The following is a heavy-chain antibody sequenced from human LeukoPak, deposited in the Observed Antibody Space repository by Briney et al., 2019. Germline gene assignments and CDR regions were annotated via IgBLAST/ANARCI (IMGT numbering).Heavy chain of an antibody. J-gene: IGHJ4*02. CDR2: ISDSGGTT. CDR1: GFTFSSLA. V-gene: IGHV3-23*01. CDR3: AKDARRSSGWYFFGH. D-gene: IGHD6-19*01. Sequence: GGSLRLSCAASGFTFSSLAMGWVRQAPGKGLEWVSVISDSGGTTYYADSVKGRFTISRDNSRNTLYLQMNSLRVEDTAIYYCAKDARRSSGWYFFGHWGQGTLVTVSS.